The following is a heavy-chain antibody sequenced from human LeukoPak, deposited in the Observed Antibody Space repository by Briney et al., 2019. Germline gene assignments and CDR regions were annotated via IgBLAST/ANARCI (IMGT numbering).Heavy chain of an antibody. CDR3: ARDRGSYYVDY. J-gene: IGHJ4*02. CDR1: GFTFSNYS. Sequence: GGSLRLSCAASGFTFSNYSMNWVRQAPGKGLEWVAVIWYDGSNGYYAESVKGRFTISRDNSKNTLYLQVNSLRAEDTAVYYCARDRGSYYVDYWGQGTLVTVSS. CDR2: IWYDGSNG. D-gene: IGHD1-26*01. V-gene: IGHV3-33*08.